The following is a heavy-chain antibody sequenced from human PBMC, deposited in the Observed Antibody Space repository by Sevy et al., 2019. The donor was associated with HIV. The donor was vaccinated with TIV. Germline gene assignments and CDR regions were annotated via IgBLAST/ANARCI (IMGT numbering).Heavy chain of an antibody. Sequence: GGSLRLSCAASGFTFDDYAMHWVRQAPGKGLEWVSGISWNSGSIGYADSVKGRFTISRDNAKNSLYLQMNSLRAEDTALYYCAKDTGTAHYDFWSGYDSYYGMDVWGQGTTVTVSS. CDR3: AKDTGTAHYDFWSGYDSYYGMDV. V-gene: IGHV3-9*01. CDR2: ISWNSGSI. CDR1: GFTFDDYA. D-gene: IGHD3-3*01. J-gene: IGHJ6*02.